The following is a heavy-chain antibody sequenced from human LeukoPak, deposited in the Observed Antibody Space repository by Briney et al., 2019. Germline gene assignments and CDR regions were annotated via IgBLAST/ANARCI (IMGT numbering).Heavy chain of an antibody. V-gene: IGHV3-23*01. CDR3: ARCMVLRQGCCNWFDP. CDR2: SSISGFST. CDR1: GFALTSYA. D-gene: IGHD2-8*01. Sequence: GGSLRLSCAASGFALTSYAMSWGRQAPGQGLEWVSSSSISGFSTYYADSVKGRFTISRDNSENTLHLQMNSLRVEDTAIYFCARCMVLRQGCCNWFDPWGQGTLVTVSS. J-gene: IGHJ5*02.